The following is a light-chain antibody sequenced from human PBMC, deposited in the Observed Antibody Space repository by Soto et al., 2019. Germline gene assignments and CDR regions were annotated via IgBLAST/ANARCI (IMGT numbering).Light chain of an antibody. CDR3: QHYNSYGT. Sequence: DIQMTQSPSTLPSSVGERVTITCRASQSIDRWLAWYQQRPGKAPKSLIYHASSVETGVPSRFSGSGSGTEFTLTIRSLQHDDFATYYCQHYNSYGTFGQGTKVDIK. J-gene: IGKJ1*01. V-gene: IGKV1-5*01. CDR2: HAS. CDR1: QSIDRW.